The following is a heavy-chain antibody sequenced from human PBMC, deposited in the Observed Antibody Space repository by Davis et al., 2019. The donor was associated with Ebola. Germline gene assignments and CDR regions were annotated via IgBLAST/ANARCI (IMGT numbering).Heavy chain of an antibody. D-gene: IGHD3-22*01. J-gene: IGHJ4*02. CDR1: GFTFGDYA. V-gene: IGHV3-49*04. Sequence: PAGSLRLSCTASGFTFGDYAMSWVRQAPGKWLEWVGFIRSKAYGGTTEYAASVKGRFTISRDDSKSIAYLQMNSLKTEDTAVYYCTLYYYDSSGYYYVPFDYWCQGTLVTVSS. CDR3: TLYYYDSSGYYYVPFDY. CDR2: IRSKAYGGTT.